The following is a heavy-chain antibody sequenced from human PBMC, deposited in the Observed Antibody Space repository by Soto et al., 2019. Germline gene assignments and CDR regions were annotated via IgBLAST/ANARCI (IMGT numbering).Heavy chain of an antibody. V-gene: IGHV5-10-1*01. CDR1: GYSFAGYW. J-gene: IGHJ4*02. CDR2: IDPSDSQT. Sequence: GESLKISCKGSGYSFAGYWITWVRQKPGKGLEWMGRIDPSDSQTYYSPSFRGHVTISATKSITTVFLQWSSLSASDTAMYYCARQIYASDTGPNFQYSFDSWGQGTPVTVSS. D-gene: IGHD5-18*01. CDR3: ARQIYASDTGPNFQYSFDS.